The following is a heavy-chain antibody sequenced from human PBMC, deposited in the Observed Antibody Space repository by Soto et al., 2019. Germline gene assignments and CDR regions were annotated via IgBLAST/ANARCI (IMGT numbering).Heavy chain of an antibody. D-gene: IGHD2-2*02. Sequence: QVQLQQWGAGLLKPSETLSLTCAVSSGPFSGYYWSWIRQSPGKGLEWIGEISHSGSTNYNPSLKSRVTISVDSSKNQFSLKLSSVTAADTAVYYSAISYIPNDAFDIWGQGTLVTVSS. J-gene: IGHJ3*02. V-gene: IGHV4-34*01. CDR2: ISHSGST. CDR3: AISYIPNDAFDI. CDR1: SGPFSGYY.